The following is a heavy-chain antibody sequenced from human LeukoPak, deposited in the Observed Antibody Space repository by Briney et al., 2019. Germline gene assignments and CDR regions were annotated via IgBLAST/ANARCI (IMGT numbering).Heavy chain of an antibody. V-gene: IGHV1-46*01. CDR3: ATDGGHWNFNY. CDR1: GYTFTGYY. J-gene: IGHJ4*02. CDR2: INPSGGST. D-gene: IGHD1-1*01. Sequence: GASVKVSCKASGYTFTGYYIHWMRQAPGQGLEWMGKINPSGGSTSYAQKFQGRVTMTRDTSTSTVYMELSSLRSEDTAVYYCATDGGHWNFNYWGQGTLVTVSS.